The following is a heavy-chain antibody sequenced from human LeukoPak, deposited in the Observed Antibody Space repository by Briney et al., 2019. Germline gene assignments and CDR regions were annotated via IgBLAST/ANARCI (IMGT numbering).Heavy chain of an antibody. V-gene: IGHV4-39*01. CDR2: LYYRGSA. D-gene: IGHD4-23*01. CDR3: AGQGYGGYGMDV. CDR1: GGSISSDSYY. Sequence: SETLSLTCIVSGGSISSDSYYWAWIRQPPGKGLQWIGSLYYRGSAYYDSSLKSRVTISGDTSQNQFFLKLSSVTAADTAVYYCAGQGYGGYGMDVWGQGTTVTVSS. J-gene: IGHJ6*02.